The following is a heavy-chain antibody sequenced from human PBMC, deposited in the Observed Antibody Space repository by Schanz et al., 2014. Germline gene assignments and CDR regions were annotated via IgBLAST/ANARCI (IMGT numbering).Heavy chain of an antibody. CDR3: ARDSDVSKYNLFDS. CDR2: INPNSGGT. J-gene: IGHJ5*01. Sequence: QVQLVQSGAEVKKPGASVKVSCKTSGYTFTAYYMHWVRQAPGQGLEWMGWINPNSGGTTYAQKFQGRVTMTRDTSISTVYMELTRLTFDDTAIYYCARDSDVSKYNLFDSWGQGTLVTVSS. V-gene: IGHV1-2*02. CDR1: GYTFTAYY.